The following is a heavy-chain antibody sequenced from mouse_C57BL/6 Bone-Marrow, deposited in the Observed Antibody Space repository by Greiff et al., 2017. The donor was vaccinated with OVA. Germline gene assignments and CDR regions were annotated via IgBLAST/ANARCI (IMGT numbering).Heavy chain of an antibody. V-gene: IGHV5-4*01. CDR2: ISDGGSYT. Sequence: LVESGGGLVKPGGSLKLSCAASGFTFSSYAMSWVRQTPEKRLEWVATISDGGSYTYYPDNVKGRFTISRDNAKNNLYLQMSHLKSEDTAMYYCARGGPIYAMDYWGQGTSVTVSS. J-gene: IGHJ4*01. CDR3: ARGGPIYAMDY. CDR1: GFTFSSYA.